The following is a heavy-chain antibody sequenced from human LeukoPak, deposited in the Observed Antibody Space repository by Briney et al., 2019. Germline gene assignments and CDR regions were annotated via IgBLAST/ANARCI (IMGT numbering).Heavy chain of an antibody. D-gene: IGHD6-13*01. Sequence: SETLSLTCAVYGGSFSGYYWSWIRRPPGKGLEWIGEINHSGSTNYNPSLKSRVTISVDTSKNQLSLKLSSVTAADTSVYYCARGRQLVRRYYFDYWGQGTLVTVSS. CDR2: INHSGST. V-gene: IGHV4-34*01. J-gene: IGHJ4*02. CDR3: ARGRQLVRRYYFDY. CDR1: GGSFSGYY.